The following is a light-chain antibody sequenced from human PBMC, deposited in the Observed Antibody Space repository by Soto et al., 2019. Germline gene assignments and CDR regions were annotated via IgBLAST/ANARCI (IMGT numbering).Light chain of an antibody. CDR3: QQYNNWPLYS. CDR1: QGVGTN. J-gene: IGKJ2*01. CDR2: AAS. Sequence: EMVMTQSPGTLSVSPGERATLSCRASQGVGTNLAWYQQRPGQAPRLLIYAASTRATGIPARFSGRGSGTEFTLTISSLQSEDFALYFCQQYNNWPLYSFGQGTKLEIK. V-gene: IGKV3-15*01.